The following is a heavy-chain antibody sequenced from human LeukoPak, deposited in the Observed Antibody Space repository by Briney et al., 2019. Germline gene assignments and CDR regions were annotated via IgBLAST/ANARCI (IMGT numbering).Heavy chain of an antibody. J-gene: IGHJ4*02. CDR2: ISGSGGST. D-gene: IGHD3-10*01. CDR1: GFTFSSYA. CDR3: AKDRPPHYYGSGSYYDY. Sequence: PGGSLRLSCAASGFTFSSYAMSWVRQAPGKGLEWVSAISGSGGSTYYADSVKGRFTISRDNSKNTLYLQMNSLRAEDTAVYYCAKDRPPHYYGSGSYYDYWGQGTLVTVSS. V-gene: IGHV3-23*01.